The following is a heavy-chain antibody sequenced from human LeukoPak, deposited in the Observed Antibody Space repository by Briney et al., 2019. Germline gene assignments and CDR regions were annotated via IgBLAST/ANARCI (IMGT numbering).Heavy chain of an antibody. Sequence: GESLKISCKGFGYSFNIYWIGWVRQMPGKGLEGMGIIYPGDSDTRYSPSFQGQVTISADKSISTAYLQWRSLKASDSAVYYCARSTGPSGSYVSWGQGTLVTVSS. D-gene: IGHD1-26*01. CDR2: IYPGDSDT. V-gene: IGHV5-51*01. CDR1: GYSFNIYW. CDR3: ARSTGPSGSYVS. J-gene: IGHJ5*02.